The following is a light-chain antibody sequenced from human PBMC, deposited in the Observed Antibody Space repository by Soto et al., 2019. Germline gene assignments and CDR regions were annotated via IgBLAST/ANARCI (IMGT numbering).Light chain of an antibody. Sequence: QSVLTQPPSVSGAPGQRVTLSCTGSSSNIGAGYDVHWYRQLPGTAPKLLIYGDNNRPSVVPDRLSASKSGTSASLAITGLQPEDEADYYCQSYDSSVSEVVFGGGTKLTVL. J-gene: IGLJ3*02. CDR3: QSYDSSVSEVV. V-gene: IGLV1-40*01. CDR2: GDN. CDR1: SSNIGAGYD.